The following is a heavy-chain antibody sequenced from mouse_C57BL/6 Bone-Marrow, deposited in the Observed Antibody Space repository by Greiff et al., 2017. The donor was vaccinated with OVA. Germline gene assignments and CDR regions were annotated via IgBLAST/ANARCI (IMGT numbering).Heavy chain of an antibody. CDR3: APLLPEGFAY. CDR2: ISNGGGST. J-gene: IGHJ3*01. Sequence: EVHLVESGGGLVQPGGSLKLPCAASGFTFSDYSMYSVRQTPEKRLDWVASISNGGGSTYYPDTVKGRFSICRDHAKSNLDLQMSRLKSEDAAMYYCAPLLPEGFAYWGQGTLVTVSA. V-gene: IGHV5-12*01. D-gene: IGHD1-1*01. CDR1: GFTFSDYS.